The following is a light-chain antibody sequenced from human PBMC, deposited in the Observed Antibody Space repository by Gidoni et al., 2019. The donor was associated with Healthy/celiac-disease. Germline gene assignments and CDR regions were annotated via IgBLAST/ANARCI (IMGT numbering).Light chain of an antibody. CDR3: RQYNSYSPLT. V-gene: IGKV1-5*03. CDR2: KAA. CDR1: QSISSW. Sequence: DIQMTQSPSTLSASVGDRVTITCRASQSISSWLAWYQQKPGQAPTLLLYKAASLESGVPSGFSGSGSGTEFTLTISSLQPDDFATYYYRQYNSYSPLTFGGGTKVEIK. J-gene: IGKJ4*01.